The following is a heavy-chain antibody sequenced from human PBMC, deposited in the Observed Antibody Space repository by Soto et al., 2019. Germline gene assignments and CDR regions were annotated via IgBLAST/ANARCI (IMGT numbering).Heavy chain of an antibody. Sequence: EVQLVESGGGLVKPGGSLRLSCAASGFTFSSYSMNWVRQAPGKGLEWVSSISSSSSYIYYADSVKGRFTISRDNAKNSLYLQMNGLRAEDTAVYYCARVSGPVAFDPWGQGTLVTVSS. J-gene: IGHJ5*02. CDR1: GFTFSSYS. V-gene: IGHV3-21*01. CDR3: ARVSGPVAFDP. D-gene: IGHD6-19*01. CDR2: ISSSSSYI.